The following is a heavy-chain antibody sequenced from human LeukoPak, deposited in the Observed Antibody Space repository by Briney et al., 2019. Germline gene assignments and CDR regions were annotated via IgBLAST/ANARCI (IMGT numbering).Heavy chain of an antibody. D-gene: IGHD3-10*01. CDR2: IIPILGIA. J-gene: IGHJ6*02. CDR1: GGTFSSYA. V-gene: IGHV1-69*04. CDR3: RATGSYPPYYYGMDA. Sequence: SVKVSCKASGGTFSSYAISWVRQAPGQGLEWMGRIIPILGIANYAQKFQGRVTITADKSTSTAYMELSSLRSEDTAVYYCRATGSYPPYYYGMDAWGQGTTVTVSS.